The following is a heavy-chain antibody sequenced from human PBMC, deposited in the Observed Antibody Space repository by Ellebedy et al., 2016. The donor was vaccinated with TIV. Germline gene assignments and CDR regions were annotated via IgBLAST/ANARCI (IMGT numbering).Heavy chain of an antibody. D-gene: IGHD6-19*01. CDR1: GYTFTDYH. CDR3: AKVGSSGWAFFDS. CDR2: INPNRGVT. Sequence: AASVKVSCKASGYTFTDYHIHWVRQAPGQGLEWMGWINPNRGVTTYAQKFQGMVAMTRDTSISTAIMELSGLRSDDTAVYYCAKVGSSGWAFFDSWGQGTLVTVS. V-gene: IGHV1-2*02. J-gene: IGHJ4*02.